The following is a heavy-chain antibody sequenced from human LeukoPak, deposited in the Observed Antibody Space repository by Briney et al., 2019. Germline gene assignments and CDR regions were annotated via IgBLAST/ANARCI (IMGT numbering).Heavy chain of an antibody. V-gene: IGHV1-18*01. Sequence: ASVKVSCKASGYTFTSYGISWVRQAPGQGLEWMGWISAYNGNTNYAQKLQGRVTMTTDTSTSTAYMELRSLRSDDTAVYYCARGLGQYSSGWYYYYYYMDVWGKGTTVTISS. J-gene: IGHJ6*03. CDR1: GYTFTSYG. CDR2: ISAYNGNT. D-gene: IGHD6-19*01. CDR3: ARGLGQYSSGWYYYYYYMDV.